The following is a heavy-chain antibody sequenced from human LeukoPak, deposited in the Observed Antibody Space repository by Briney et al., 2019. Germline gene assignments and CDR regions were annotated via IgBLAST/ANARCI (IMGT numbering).Heavy chain of an antibody. V-gene: IGHV3-23*01. J-gene: IGHJ4*02. Sequence: PGGSLRLSCAASGFTFSSYAMSWVRQAPGKGLEWVSAIIGSGGSTYYADSVKGRFTISRDNSKNTLYLQMNSLRAEDTAVYYCAKWAYYDILTGYNYFDYWGQGTLVTVSS. CDR2: IIGSGGST. CDR3: AKWAYYDILTGYNYFDY. D-gene: IGHD3-9*01. CDR1: GFTFSSYA.